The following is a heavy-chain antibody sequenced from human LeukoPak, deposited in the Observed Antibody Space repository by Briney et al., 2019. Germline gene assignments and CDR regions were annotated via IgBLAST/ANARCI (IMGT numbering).Heavy chain of an antibody. CDR2: INHSVST. Sequence: SETLSPTCAVYGGSFSGYYWSRIRQPPKKGLEWIGEINHSVSTNYNPSLKSRVTISVDTSKNQFSLKVRSVTAADTAVYYCARGHVGSYAYYYYYGMDVWGQGTTVTVSS. V-gene: IGHV4-34*01. CDR3: ARGHVGSYAYYYYYGMDV. CDR1: GGSFSGYY. J-gene: IGHJ6*02. D-gene: IGHD2-8*01.